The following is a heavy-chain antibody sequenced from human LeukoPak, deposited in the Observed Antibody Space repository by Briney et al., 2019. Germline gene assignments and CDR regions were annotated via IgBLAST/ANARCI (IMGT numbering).Heavy chain of an antibody. D-gene: IGHD3-9*01. Sequence: ASVKVSCKASGYTFTSYYMHWVRQAPGQGLEWMGIINPSGGSTSYAQKFQGRVTMTRDTSTSTVCMELSSLRSEDTAVYYCARGCYDILTGYCFDYWGQGTLVTVSS. CDR1: GYTFTSYY. V-gene: IGHV1-46*03. CDR3: ARGCYDILTGYCFDY. J-gene: IGHJ4*02. CDR2: INPSGGST.